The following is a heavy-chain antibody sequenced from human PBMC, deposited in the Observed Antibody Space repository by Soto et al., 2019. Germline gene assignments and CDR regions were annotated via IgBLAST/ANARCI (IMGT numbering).Heavy chain of an antibody. D-gene: IGHD6-19*01. J-gene: IGHJ4*02. Sequence: PSETLSLTCTVSGGAISSYYWRWIRKPPGKGLEWIGYISYRRSTNNNPSLKSRVTISVDTSKNQFSLKLSSVTAADTAVYYCSRSPNIAVAGTGFDCWGQGTLVTVS. CDR3: SRSPNIAVAGTGFDC. V-gene: IGHV4-59*08. CDR1: GGAISSYY. CDR2: ISYRRST.